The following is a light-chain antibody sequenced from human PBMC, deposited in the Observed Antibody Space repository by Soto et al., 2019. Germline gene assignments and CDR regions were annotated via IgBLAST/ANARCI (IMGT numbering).Light chain of an antibody. Sequence: EIVLTQSPGTLSLSPGERATLSCRASQSVSSSYLAWYQQKPGQAPRLLIYGASSRATGIPDRFSGSGSGTDFTLTSSRLEPEDFAVYYCQQYGSSSWTFGQGPKVEIK. CDR1: QSVSSSY. V-gene: IGKV3-20*01. J-gene: IGKJ1*01. CDR3: QQYGSSSWT. CDR2: GAS.